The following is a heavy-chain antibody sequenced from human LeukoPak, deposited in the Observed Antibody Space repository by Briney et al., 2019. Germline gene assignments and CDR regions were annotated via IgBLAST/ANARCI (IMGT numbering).Heavy chain of an antibody. D-gene: IGHD3-10*01. CDR2: IKQDGSEK. Sequence: PGGSLRLSCAASGFTFSSYWMSWVRQAPGKGLEWVANIKQDGSEKYYVDSVKGRFTISRDNAKNSLYLQMNSLRAEDTAVYYCARDSKATMVREPPPGVWGKGTTVTVSS. CDR3: ARDSKATMVREPPPGV. CDR1: GFTFSSYW. V-gene: IGHV3-7*01. J-gene: IGHJ6*04.